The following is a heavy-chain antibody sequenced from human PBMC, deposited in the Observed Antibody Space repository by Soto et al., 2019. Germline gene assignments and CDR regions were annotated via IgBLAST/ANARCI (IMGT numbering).Heavy chain of an antibody. CDR1: GFAFSSSE. D-gene: IGHD2-21*01. J-gene: IGHJ4*02. CDR3: AKGNSPVDVF. CDR2: ITSSGGTT. V-gene: IGHV3-48*03. Sequence: QPVGSLRLSCAASGFAFSSSEMNWVRQAPGKGLEWISYITSSGGTTYYADSVKGRFTISRDNAKNSLYLQMNSLRAEDTAVYYCAKGNSPVDVFWGQGSLVTVSS.